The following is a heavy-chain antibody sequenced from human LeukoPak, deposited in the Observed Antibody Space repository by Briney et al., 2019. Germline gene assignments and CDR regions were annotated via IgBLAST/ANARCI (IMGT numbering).Heavy chain of an antibody. Sequence: GGPLRLSCAASGFTFSSNYMSWVRQAPGKGLEWVSVIYSGGSTYYADSVKGRFTISRDNSKNTLYLQMNSLRAEDTAVYYCARSPSGWFKPEYYFDYWGQGTLVTVSS. V-gene: IGHV3-66*01. J-gene: IGHJ4*02. D-gene: IGHD6-19*01. CDR3: ARSPSGWFKPEYYFDY. CDR2: IYSGGST. CDR1: GFTFSSNY.